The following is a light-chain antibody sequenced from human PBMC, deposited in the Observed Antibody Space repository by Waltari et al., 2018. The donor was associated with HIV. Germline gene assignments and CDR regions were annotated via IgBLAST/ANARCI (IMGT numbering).Light chain of an antibody. CDR2: EVR. CDR1: SRDVVGYHY. J-gene: IGLJ2*01. CDR3: SSYTSSSTLV. Sequence: QSALTQPASVSGSPGQSITISCPRTSRDVVGYHYVAWYQQHPGKAPKLMIYEVRNRPSGVSNRFAGSKSGNTASLTIAWLQAEDEADYYCSSYTSSSTLVFGGGTKLTVL. V-gene: IGLV2-14*01.